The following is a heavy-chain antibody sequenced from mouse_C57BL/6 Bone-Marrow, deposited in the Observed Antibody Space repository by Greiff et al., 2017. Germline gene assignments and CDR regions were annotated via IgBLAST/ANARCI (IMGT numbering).Heavy chain of an antibody. CDR3: TRDRTAQATFDY. CDR2: LSSGGDYI. Sequence: DVKLVESGAGLVKPGGSLKLSCAASGFTFSSYAMSWVRPTPEKRLEWVAYLSSGGDYIYYADTVKGRFTISRANARNTLDLQMSSLKSEDTAMYYCTRDRTAQATFDYWGQGTTLTVAS. V-gene: IGHV5-9-1*02. CDR1: GFTFSSYA. D-gene: IGHD3-2*02. J-gene: IGHJ2*01.